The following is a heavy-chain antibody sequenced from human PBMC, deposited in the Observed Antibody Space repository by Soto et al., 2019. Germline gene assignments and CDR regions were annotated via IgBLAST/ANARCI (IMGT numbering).Heavy chain of an antibody. V-gene: IGHV4-4*02. CDR2: IYHSGSA. CDR1: GASLTSSHW. CDR3: ARDSKYSRDSYRHFDL. D-gene: IGHD6-6*01. Sequence: QVQLQESGPGLVKPSGTLSLSCAVSGASLTSSHWWSWVRQPPGKGLEWIGEIYHSGSANYNSSLKSRVAISVDKSKNQFSLNLTSVTAADTAVYYCARDSKYSRDSYRHFDLWGRVTLVTVSS. J-gene: IGHJ2*01.